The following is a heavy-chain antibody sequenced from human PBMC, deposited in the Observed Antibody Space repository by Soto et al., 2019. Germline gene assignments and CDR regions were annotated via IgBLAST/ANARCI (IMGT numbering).Heavy chain of an antibody. CDR2: ISISSSTI. V-gene: IGHV3-48*02. CDR3: ARVDGPTIFGVVIPYYYGMDV. CDR1: GFTFSSYS. J-gene: IGHJ6*02. D-gene: IGHD3-3*01. Sequence: GGSLRLSCAASGFTFSSYSMNWVRQAPGKGLEWVSYISISSSTIYYADSVKGRFTISRDNAKNSLYLQMNSLRDEDTAVYYCARVDGPTIFGVVIPYYYGMDVWGQGTTVTVSS.